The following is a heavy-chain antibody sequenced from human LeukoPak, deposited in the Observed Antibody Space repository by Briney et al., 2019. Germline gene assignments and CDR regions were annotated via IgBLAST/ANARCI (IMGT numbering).Heavy chain of an antibody. CDR3: VKARQSSYYYYYMGV. CDR2: ISYDGSNK. Sequence: GGSLRLSCAASGFTFSSYAMHWVRQAPGKGLEWVAVISYDGSNKYYADSVKGRFTISRDNSKNTLYLQMNSLRAEDTAVYYCVKARQSSYYYYYMGVWGKGTTVTVSS. CDR1: GFTFSSYA. D-gene: IGHD6-6*01. V-gene: IGHV3-30-3*02. J-gene: IGHJ6*03.